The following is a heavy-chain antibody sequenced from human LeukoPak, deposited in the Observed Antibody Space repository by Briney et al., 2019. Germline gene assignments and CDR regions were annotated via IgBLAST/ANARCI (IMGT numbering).Heavy chain of an antibody. CDR2: IIPIFGTA. CDR1: GGTFSSYA. J-gene: IGHJ4*01. V-gene: IGHV1-69*01. Sequence: GSSVEVSCKASGGTFSSYAISWVRQAPGQGLEWMGGIIPIFGTANYAQKFQGRVTITADESTSTAYMELSSLRSEDTAVYYCARDGGSRVVLDYFDYWGQGTLVTVSS. CDR3: ARDGGSRVVLDYFDY. D-gene: IGHD2-15*01.